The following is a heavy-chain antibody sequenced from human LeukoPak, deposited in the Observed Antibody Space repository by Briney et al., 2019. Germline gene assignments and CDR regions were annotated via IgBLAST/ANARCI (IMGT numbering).Heavy chain of an antibody. V-gene: IGHV4-4*07. CDR1: GGSISTYY. CDR3: ARTPYYGMDV. J-gene: IGHJ6*02. Sequence: SETLSLTCTVSGGSISTYYWSWIRQPAGKGLEWIGHIYASGSTNYNPSLKSRVTMSVDTSKNQFSLKLSSVTAADTAVYYCARTPYYGMDVWGQGTTVTVSS. CDR2: IYASGST.